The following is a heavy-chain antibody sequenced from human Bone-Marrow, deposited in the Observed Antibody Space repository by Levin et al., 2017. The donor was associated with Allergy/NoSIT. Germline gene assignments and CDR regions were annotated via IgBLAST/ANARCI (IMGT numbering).Heavy chain of an antibody. CDR1: GFTFSNYA. Sequence: GESLKISCAASGFTFSNYAMSWARQAPGKGLEWVSAISGGGDRTYYAVSVEGRFTISRDNSKYTLYLQMNSLRAEDTAIYYCANWVEGSTNYCECWGQGTLVTVSS. CDR2: ISGGGDRT. CDR3: ANWVEGSTNYCEC. V-gene: IGHV3-23*01. J-gene: IGHJ4*02. D-gene: IGHD2-21*01.